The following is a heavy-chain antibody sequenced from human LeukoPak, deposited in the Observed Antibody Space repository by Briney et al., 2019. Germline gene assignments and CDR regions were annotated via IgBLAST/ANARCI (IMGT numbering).Heavy chain of an antibody. CDR3: AREWRNTIFGVVRYFNL. CDR1: GDSISRFY. CDR2: IYYDGST. D-gene: IGHD3-3*01. Sequence: PSETLSLTCSVSGDSISRFYWSWIRQPPGRGLEWIGHIYYDGSTNYSPSLKSRVSISIDMSKNQFSLNLTSVTPADTAVYYCAREWRNTIFGVVRYFNLWGRGTLVTVS. J-gene: IGHJ2*01. V-gene: IGHV4-59*01.